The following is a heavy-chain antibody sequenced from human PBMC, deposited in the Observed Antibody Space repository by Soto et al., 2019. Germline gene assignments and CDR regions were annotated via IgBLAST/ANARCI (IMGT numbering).Heavy chain of an antibody. V-gene: IGHV3-30*19. CDR1: GFTFRSYV. Sequence: QVQLVESGGGVVQPGTSLRLSCVGSGFTFRSYVIHWVRQAPGKGLEWVALTSYDGSNKYYDDSVTGRFTTSRDNSRNTVDLQMDRLSLEVTAIYNCARWGTTGGLDVWGQGTLVSVSS. J-gene: IGHJ4*02. CDR3: ARWGTTGGLDV. D-gene: IGHD3-16*01. CDR2: TSYDGSNK.